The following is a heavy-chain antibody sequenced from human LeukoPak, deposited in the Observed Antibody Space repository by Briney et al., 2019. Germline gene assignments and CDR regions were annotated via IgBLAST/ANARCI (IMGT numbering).Heavy chain of an antibody. V-gene: IGHV1-69*05. CDR2: IIPIFATA. D-gene: IGHD3-22*01. CDR3: ARDLGSGYSFDY. J-gene: IGHJ4*02. CDR1: GGTFSSYA. Sequence: SVKVSCKASGGTFSSYAISWVRQAPGQGPEWMGGIIPIFATAKYAQKFQGRVTITTDESTSTAYMELSSLRSEDTAVYYCARDLGSGYSFDYWGQGTLATVSS.